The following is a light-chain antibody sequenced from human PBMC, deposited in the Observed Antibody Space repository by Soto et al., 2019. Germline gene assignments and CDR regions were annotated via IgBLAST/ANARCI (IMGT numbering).Light chain of an antibody. V-gene: IGLV1-44*01. CDR1: TSNIGSHS. CDR2: TNN. J-gene: IGLJ1*01. Sequence: QSVLTQPPSASGTPGQRVTISCSGSTSNIGSHSVNWYQHVPGTAPKLLITTNNQRPSGVPDRFSGFKSGSSASLVISGLQSEDEADYYCATWDDSLKGVFGTGTKLTVL. CDR3: ATWDDSLKGV.